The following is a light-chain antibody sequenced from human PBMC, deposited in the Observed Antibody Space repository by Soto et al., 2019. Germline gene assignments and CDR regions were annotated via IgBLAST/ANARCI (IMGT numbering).Light chain of an antibody. V-gene: IGKV1-5*03. Sequence: DIQMTQSPCTPSLSLGDSVPITCLASHTSSNWLAWYQQKPGIVPKLLIYKASTFNSGVRSRFSGSGSGTEFTLTISRLQTDDFATYCCQHYKSYSEALGQGTKVDIK. CDR2: KAS. CDR3: QHYKSYSEA. CDR1: HTSSNW. J-gene: IGKJ1*01.